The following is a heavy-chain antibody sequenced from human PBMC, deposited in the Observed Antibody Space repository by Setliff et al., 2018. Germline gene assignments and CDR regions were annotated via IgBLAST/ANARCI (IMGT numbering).Heavy chain of an antibody. D-gene: IGHD2-15*01. Sequence: GESLKISCQGSGYTFTNYWIGWVRQMPGKGLEWMGILKPGDSGIRYSPSFQGQVTISADKSISTAYVQWRSLKASDTAMYYCARVGTAGGYYFDFWGQGALVTVSS. J-gene: IGHJ4*02. CDR2: LKPGDSGI. V-gene: IGHV5-51*01. CDR3: ARVGTAGGYYFDF. CDR1: GYTFTNYW.